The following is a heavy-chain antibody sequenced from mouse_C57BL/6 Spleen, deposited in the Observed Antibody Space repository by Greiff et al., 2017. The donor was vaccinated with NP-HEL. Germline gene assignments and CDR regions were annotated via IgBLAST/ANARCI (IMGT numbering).Heavy chain of an antibody. J-gene: IGHJ1*03. CDR3: ARDSRITTVERDFDV. V-gene: IGHV1-85*01. CDR1: GYTFTSYD. Sequence: QVQLKQSGPELVKPGASVKLSCKASGYTFTSYDINWVKQRPGQGLEWIGWIYPRDGSTKYNEKFKGKATLTVDTSSSTAYMELHSLTSEDSAVYFCARDSRITTVERDFDVWGTGTTVTVSS. D-gene: IGHD1-1*01. CDR2: IYPRDGST.